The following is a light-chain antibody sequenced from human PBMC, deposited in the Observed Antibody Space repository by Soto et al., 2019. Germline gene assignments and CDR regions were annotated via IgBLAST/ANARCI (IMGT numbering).Light chain of an antibody. CDR3: QQSYSSPYT. CDR2: AAS. CDR1: QSIASF. Sequence: DIQMTQSPSSLSASVGDRVTITCRASQSIASFLNWYQQKPGKATNLLIFAASSLQSGVPSRVGGSGYETDFTLTISSLQPEDFATYYCQQSYSSPYTFGQGTKLEIK. V-gene: IGKV1-39*01. J-gene: IGKJ2*01.